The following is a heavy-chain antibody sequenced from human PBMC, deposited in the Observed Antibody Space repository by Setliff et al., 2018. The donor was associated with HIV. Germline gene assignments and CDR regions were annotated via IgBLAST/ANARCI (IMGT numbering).Heavy chain of an antibody. CDR2: ISPYNGDT. CDR1: GYSFNEYG. CDR3: VRGVTRDISGYYRDEYFQH. D-gene: IGHD3-22*01. J-gene: IGHJ1*01. Sequence: GASVKVSCKASGYSFNEYGISWVRQAPGQGLEWMGWISPYNGDTRYAQKVQGRVTLTTDTSTNTGYMELRTLRSDDTAVYYCVRGVTRDISGYYRDEYFQHWGQGTQVTVSS. V-gene: IGHV1-18*01.